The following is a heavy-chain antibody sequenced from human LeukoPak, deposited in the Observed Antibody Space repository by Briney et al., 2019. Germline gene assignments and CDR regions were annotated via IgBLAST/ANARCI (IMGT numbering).Heavy chain of an antibody. D-gene: IGHD3-10*01. V-gene: IGHV4-59*11. CDR3: ARRNMVRGVYDLFFDY. CDR2: IYYSGST. J-gene: IGHJ4*02. Sequence: SETLSLTCTVSGGSISSHYWSWIRQPPGKGLEWTGYIYYSGSTNYNPSLKSRVTISVGTSKNQFSLKLSSVTAADTAVYYCARRNMVRGVYDLFFDYWGQGTLVTVSS. CDR1: GGSISSHY.